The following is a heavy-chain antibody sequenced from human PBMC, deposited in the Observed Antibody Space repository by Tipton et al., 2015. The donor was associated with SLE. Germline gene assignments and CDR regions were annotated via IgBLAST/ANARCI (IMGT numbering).Heavy chain of an antibody. CDR3: ARLVTSSWYWYFDL. D-gene: IGHD6-13*01. V-gene: IGHV4-61*02. Sequence: TLSLTCTVSGGSISSGSYYWSWIRQPAGKGLEWIGRMYTSGSTNYNPSLKSRVTISVDTSKNQFSLKLSSVTAADTAVFYCARLVTSSWYWYFDLWGRGTLVTVSS. CDR1: GGSISSGSYY. J-gene: IGHJ2*01. CDR2: MYTSGST.